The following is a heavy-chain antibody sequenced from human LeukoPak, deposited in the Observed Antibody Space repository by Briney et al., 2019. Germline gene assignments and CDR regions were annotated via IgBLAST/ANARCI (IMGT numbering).Heavy chain of an antibody. Sequence: SETLSLTCTVSGYSISTGYFWAWIRQTPGKGLEGIGSIYHSGTTYYNPSLKSRVTISVDTSENQFSLKLNSVTAADTAVYYCARDGSYYRDWFDPWGQGTLVTVS. CDR3: ARDGSYYRDWFDP. CDR2: IYHSGTT. CDR1: GYSISTGYF. J-gene: IGHJ5*02. V-gene: IGHV4-38-2*02. D-gene: IGHD1-26*01.